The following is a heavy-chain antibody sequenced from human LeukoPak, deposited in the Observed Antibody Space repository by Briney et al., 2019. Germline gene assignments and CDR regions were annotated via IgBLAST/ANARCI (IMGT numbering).Heavy chain of an antibody. J-gene: IGHJ4*02. CDR2: SNHTGRT. CDR3: AKDTYDSGVYFPWDY. D-gene: IGHD3-22*01. CDR1: GYSISSGYY. V-gene: IGHV4-38-2*02. Sequence: SETLSLTCSVSGYSISSGYYWGWIRQPPGKGLEWIGSSNHTGRTYYNPSLKSRATISVDTSKNQFSLKLSSVTAADAAVYYCAKDTYDSGVYFPWDYWGQGTLVTVSS.